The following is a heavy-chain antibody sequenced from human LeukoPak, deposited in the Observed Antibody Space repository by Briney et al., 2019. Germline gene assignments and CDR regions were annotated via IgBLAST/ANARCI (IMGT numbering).Heavy chain of an antibody. V-gene: IGHV4-61*01. J-gene: IGHJ3*02. Sequence: SETLSLTCTVSGGSVSSGSYYWTWIRQPPGKGLEWIGYISYSGSTDYNPSLRSRVTISVDTSKNQFSLNLSSVTAADTAVYYCARRGSGGRSFDIWGQGTMVTVSS. CDR3: ARRGSGGRSFDI. CDR1: GGSVSSGSYY. D-gene: IGHD2-15*01. CDR2: ISYSGST.